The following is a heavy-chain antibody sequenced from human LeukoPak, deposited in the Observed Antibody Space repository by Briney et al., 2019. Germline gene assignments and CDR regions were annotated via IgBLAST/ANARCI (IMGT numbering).Heavy chain of an antibody. J-gene: IGHJ4*02. CDR3: ARGNFRWELPTHISDS. V-gene: IGHV1-69*06. Sequence: ASVKVSCKASGGTFSSYAISWVRQAPGQGLEWMGGIIPIFGTANYAQKFQGRVTITADKSTSTAYMELRSLRSEDTALYYCARGNFRWELPTHISDSWGQGTLVAVSS. CDR1: GGTFSSYA. CDR2: IIPIFGTA. D-gene: IGHD1-26*01.